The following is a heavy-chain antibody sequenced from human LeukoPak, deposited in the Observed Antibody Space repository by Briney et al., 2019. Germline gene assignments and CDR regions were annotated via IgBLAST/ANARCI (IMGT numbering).Heavy chain of an antibody. CDR3: ARPYDFWSGPVDY. CDR1: GASISSISTY. D-gene: IGHD3-3*01. Sequence: PSDSLSLTCTVSGASISSISTYWGWLRQPPGKGLEWIGSIYYSGSTYYNPSLKSRVTISVDTSKNQFSLKLSSVTAADTAVYYCARPYDFWSGPVDYWGQGTLVTVSS. J-gene: IGHJ4*02. CDR2: IYYSGST. V-gene: IGHV4-39*01.